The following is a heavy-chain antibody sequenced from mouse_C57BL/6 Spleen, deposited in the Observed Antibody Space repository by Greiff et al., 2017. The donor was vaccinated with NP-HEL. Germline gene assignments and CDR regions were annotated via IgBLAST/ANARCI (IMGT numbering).Heavy chain of an antibody. J-gene: IGHJ2*01. CDR1: GFNIKDDY. CDR3: TRLLRSY. V-gene: IGHV14-4*01. CDR2: IDPENGDT. D-gene: IGHD1-1*01. Sequence: EVQLVESGAELVRPGASVKLSCTASGFNIKDDYMHWVKQRPEQGLEWIGWIDPENGDTEYASKFQGKATITADTSSNTAYLQLSSLTSEDTAVYYCTRLLRSYWGQGTTLAVSS.